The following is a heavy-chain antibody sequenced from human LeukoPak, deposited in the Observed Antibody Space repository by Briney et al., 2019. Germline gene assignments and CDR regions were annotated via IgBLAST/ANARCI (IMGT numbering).Heavy chain of an antibody. CDR3: AKAAIFSSSFLDY. CDR1: GFTFSSYA. J-gene: IGHJ4*02. V-gene: IGHV3-23*01. CDR2: IGGSADST. D-gene: IGHD6-6*01. Sequence: GGSLRLSCAASGFTFSSYAMSWVRQAPGRGLEWVSVIGGSADSTYYADSVKGRFTISRDNSKNTLYLQMDSLRAEDTAVYYCAKAAIFSSSFLDYWGQGTLVTVSS.